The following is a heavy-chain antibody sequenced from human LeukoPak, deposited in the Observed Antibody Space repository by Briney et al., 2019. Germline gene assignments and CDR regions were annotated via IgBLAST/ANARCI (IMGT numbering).Heavy chain of an antibody. CDR2: IYSGGST. Sequence: GGSLRLSCAASGSTVSSNYMSWVRQAPGKGLEWVSVIYSGGSTYYADSVKGRFTISRDNSKNTLYLQMNSLGAEDTAVYYCAKDLSFRYYDSSGYSPRFDYWGQGTLVTVSS. J-gene: IGHJ4*02. V-gene: IGHV3-53*01. D-gene: IGHD3-22*01. CDR1: GSTVSSNY. CDR3: AKDLSFRYYDSSGYSPRFDY.